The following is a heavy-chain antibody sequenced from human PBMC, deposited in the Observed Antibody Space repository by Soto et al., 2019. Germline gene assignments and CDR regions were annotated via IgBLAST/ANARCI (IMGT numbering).Heavy chain of an antibody. CDR2: ISHDGNNK. V-gene: IGHV3-30*18. D-gene: IGHD2-2*01. Sequence: QVQLVQSGGGVVQPGRSLRLSFAASGFTFSSYVTHWVRQAPGKGLEWVAVISHDGNNKYYADSVKGRFTISRDNSKNTLYLQMNSLRTEDTAVYYCAKGGPDCASTTCYLLVALDIWGQGTMVTVSS. J-gene: IGHJ3*02. CDR3: AKGGPDCASTTCYLLVALDI. CDR1: GFTFSSYV.